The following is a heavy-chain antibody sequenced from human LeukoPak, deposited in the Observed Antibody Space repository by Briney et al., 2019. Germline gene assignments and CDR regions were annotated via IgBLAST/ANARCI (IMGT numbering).Heavy chain of an antibody. J-gene: IGHJ6*03. CDR1: GYTFTSYG. D-gene: IGHD6-13*01. V-gene: IGHV1-18*01. CDR3: ARVVGLTGYSSSWYSGYYYYMDV. CDR2: ISAYNGNT. Sequence: ASVKVSCKASGYTFTSYGISWVRQAPGQGLEWMGWISAYNGNTHYAQKLQGRVTMTTDTSTSTVYMELRSLRSDDTAVYYCARVVGLTGYSSSWYSGYYYYMDVWGKGTTVTVSS.